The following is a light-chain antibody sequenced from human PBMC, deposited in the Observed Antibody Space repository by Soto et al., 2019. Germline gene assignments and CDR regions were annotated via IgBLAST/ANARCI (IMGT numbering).Light chain of an antibody. CDR1: NSDVGAYDY. V-gene: IGLV2-8*01. Sequence: QSALTQPPSASGSPGQSVTISCTGTNSDVGAYDYVSWYQQHPGEAPKLMLYEITKRPSGVPDRFSGSKSGNTASLTVSGLQAEDEADYYCSSYANTDNFVFGTGTKVTVL. CDR3: SSYANTDNFV. CDR2: EIT. J-gene: IGLJ1*01.